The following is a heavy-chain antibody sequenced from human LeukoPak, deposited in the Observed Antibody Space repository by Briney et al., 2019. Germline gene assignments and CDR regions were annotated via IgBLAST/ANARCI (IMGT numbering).Heavy chain of an antibody. CDR1: GGSFSGYY. CDR2: INHSGST. V-gene: IGHV4-34*01. Sequence: PSETLSLTCAVYGGSFSGYYWSWIRQHPGKGLEWIGEINHSGSTNYNPSLKSRVTISVDTSKNQFSLKLSSVTAADTAVYYCARGRGNDYWGQGTLVTVSS. J-gene: IGHJ4*02. D-gene: IGHD1-26*01. CDR3: ARGRGNDY.